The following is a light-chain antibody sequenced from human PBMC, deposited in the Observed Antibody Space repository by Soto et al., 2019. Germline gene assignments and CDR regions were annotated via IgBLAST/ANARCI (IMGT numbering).Light chain of an antibody. Sequence: QSVLTQPASVSGSPGQSITISCTGTSSDVGGYNYVSWYQQHPGKAPELMIYDVSSRPSGVSNRFSGSKSGNTASLTISGLLSEDEADYYCTSYTTNKTPLFGGGTKLTVL. CDR2: DVS. J-gene: IGLJ2*01. CDR3: TSYTTNKTPL. CDR1: SSDVGGYNY. V-gene: IGLV2-14*03.